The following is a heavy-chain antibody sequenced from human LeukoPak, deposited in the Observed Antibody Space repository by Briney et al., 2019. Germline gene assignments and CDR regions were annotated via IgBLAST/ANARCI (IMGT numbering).Heavy chain of an antibody. CDR2: ISSNGGST. D-gene: IGHD3-10*01. V-gene: IGHV3-64*01. J-gene: IGHJ4*02. CDR1: GFTFSSYA. CDR3: ARAEEIWFGKRHSHFDY. Sequence: GGSLRLSCAASGFTFSSYALHWVRQAPGKGLEYVSAISSNGGSTYYANSVKGRFTISRDNSKNTLYLQMGSPRAEDMAVYYCARAEEIWFGKRHSHFDYWGQGTLVTVSS.